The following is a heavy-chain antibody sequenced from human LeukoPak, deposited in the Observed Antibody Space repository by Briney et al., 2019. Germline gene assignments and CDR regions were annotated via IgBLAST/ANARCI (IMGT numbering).Heavy chain of an antibody. V-gene: IGHV3-48*04. CDR3: ARYPSRYCTSTSCYLVH. D-gene: IGHD2-2*01. Sequence: GGSLRLSCAASGFTFSSYSMNWVRQAPGKGLEWVSYISGIGSTIYYADSVKGRFAISRDNAKNSLYLQMHSLRAEDTAVYYCARYPSRYCTSTSCYLVHWGQGALVTVSS. CDR2: ISGIGSTI. J-gene: IGHJ5*02. CDR1: GFTFSSYS.